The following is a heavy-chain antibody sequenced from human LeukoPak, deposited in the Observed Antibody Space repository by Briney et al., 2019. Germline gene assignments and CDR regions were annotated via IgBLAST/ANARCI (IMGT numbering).Heavy chain of an antibody. Sequence: SETLSLTCTVSDYSITTAYYWGWIRQPPGKGLEWIGSIYHSGNTYHNPSLKSRATISVDTSRNQFSLKLRSVTAADTAVYYCARVVTSGYYMLDDWGQGTLVTVSS. CDR3: ARVVTSGYYMLDD. CDR2: IYHSGNT. V-gene: IGHV4-38-2*02. D-gene: IGHD3-3*01. J-gene: IGHJ4*02. CDR1: DYSITTAYY.